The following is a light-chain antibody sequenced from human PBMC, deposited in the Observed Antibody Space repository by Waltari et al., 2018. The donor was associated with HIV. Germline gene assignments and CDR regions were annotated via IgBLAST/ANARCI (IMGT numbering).Light chain of an antibody. CDR2: GAS. V-gene: IGKV3-15*01. Sequence: EIVMTQSPATLSVSPRERVTLSCRASQSVSNKLAWYQQKPGQAPRLLIYGASTRATGVPARFSGSGSGTEFTLTISSLQSEDVAVYYCQQYHQWPPRLPFGPGTKVEIK. CDR3: QQYHQWPPRLP. CDR1: QSVSNK. J-gene: IGKJ3*01.